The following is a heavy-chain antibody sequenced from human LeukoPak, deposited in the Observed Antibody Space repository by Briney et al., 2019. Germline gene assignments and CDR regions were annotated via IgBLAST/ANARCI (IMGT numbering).Heavy chain of an antibody. V-gene: IGHV3-15*01. CDR2: IKTKADGETI. Sequence: GGSLRLSCAASGFTFTNAWMSWVRQAPGKGLEWVGRIKTKADGETIDYVAPVKGRFTISRDDTKNTVYLQMNSLKIEDTAVYYCTTVLRGHAAFDYWGLGTLVTVSS. D-gene: IGHD6-13*01. J-gene: IGHJ4*02. CDR3: TTVLRGHAAFDY. CDR1: GFTFTNAW.